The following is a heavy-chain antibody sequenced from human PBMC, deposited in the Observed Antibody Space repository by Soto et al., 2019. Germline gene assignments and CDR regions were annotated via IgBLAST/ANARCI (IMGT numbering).Heavy chain of an antibody. D-gene: IGHD3-10*01. V-gene: IGHV3-66*01. J-gene: IGHJ2*01. CDR2: IYSGGDT. CDR3: APALRSGVSYWCFDL. CDR1: GFNVRGYY. Sequence: EVQLVESGGDLVQPGGSLRLSCAASGFNVRGYYMSWVRQAPGKGLEWVSVIYSGGDTFYADSVKGRFTISRDNSKNTLYLKMTGLGAEDTAVYYGAPALRSGVSYWCFDLWGRGTLMSVSS.